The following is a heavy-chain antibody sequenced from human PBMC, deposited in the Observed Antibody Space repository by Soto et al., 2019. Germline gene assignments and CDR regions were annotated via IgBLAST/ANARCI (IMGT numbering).Heavy chain of an antibody. CDR1: GFTFSSYS. CDR2: ISSSSSYI. D-gene: IGHD6-19*01. J-gene: IGHJ6*02. Sequence: GGSLRLSCAASGFTFSSYSMNWVRQAPRKGLEWVSSISSSSSYIYYADSVKGRFTISRDNAKNSLYLQMNSLRAEDTAVYYCARDNRIAVALPYYYYYGMDVWGQGTTVTVSS. V-gene: IGHV3-21*01. CDR3: ARDNRIAVALPYYYYYGMDV.